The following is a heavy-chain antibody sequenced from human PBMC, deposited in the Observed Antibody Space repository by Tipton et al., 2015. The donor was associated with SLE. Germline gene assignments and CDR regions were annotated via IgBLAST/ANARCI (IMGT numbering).Heavy chain of an antibody. Sequence: TLSLTCTVSGGSISSYYWSWIRQPAGKGLEWIGRIYTSGSTNYNPSLKSRVTMSVDTSKNQFSLKLSSVTAADTAVYYCARDPSYGDYEDPYYFDYWGQGTLVTVSS. CDR3: ARDPSYGDYEDPYYFDY. CDR1: GGSISSYY. J-gene: IGHJ4*02. D-gene: IGHD4-17*01. V-gene: IGHV4-4*07. CDR2: IYTSGST.